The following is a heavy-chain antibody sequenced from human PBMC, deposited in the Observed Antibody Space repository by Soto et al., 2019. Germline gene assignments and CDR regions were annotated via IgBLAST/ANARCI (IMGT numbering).Heavy chain of an antibody. CDR1: GFSLSTNGVG. Sequence: QITLKESGPTLVKPTQPLTLTCTFSGFSLSTNGVGVGWIRQPPGKALEWLALIYWDGDKRYRPSLKSRHTITKDSSKNQVVLTMTTMDPVDTATYYWAPRRGAYYFDYWGQGTLVTVSS. J-gene: IGHJ4*02. CDR2: IYWDGDK. V-gene: IGHV2-5*02. D-gene: IGHD1-26*01. CDR3: APRRGAYYFDY.